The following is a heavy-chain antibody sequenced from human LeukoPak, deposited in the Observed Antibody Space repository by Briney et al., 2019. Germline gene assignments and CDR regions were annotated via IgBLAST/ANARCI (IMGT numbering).Heavy chain of an antibody. CDR2: ISGSGGST. D-gene: IGHD5-18*01. CDR3: AKDQGVDTAMVEYFDY. J-gene: IGHJ4*02. Sequence: GGSLRLSCAASGFTFSSYAMSWVRQAPGKGLEWVSAISGSGGSTYYADSVKGRFTVSRDDSKNTLYLQMNSLRAEDTAVYYCAKDQGVDTAMVEYFDYWGQGTLVTVSS. CDR1: GFTFSSYA. V-gene: IGHV3-23*01.